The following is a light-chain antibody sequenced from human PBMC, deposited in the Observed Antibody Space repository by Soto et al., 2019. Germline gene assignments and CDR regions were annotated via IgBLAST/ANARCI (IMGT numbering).Light chain of an antibody. Sequence: ILRTQSPSSLSASVGDSVTITCRASQSISTYLNWYQQKLGKAPNLLIYDASTLQSGVPSRFSGSGSGTEFTLTISSLQPDDFATYYCQQCHRYLPFGQLTKVAIK. J-gene: IGKJ1*01. CDR3: QQCHRYLP. CDR2: DAS. CDR1: QSISTY. V-gene: IGKV1-5*01.